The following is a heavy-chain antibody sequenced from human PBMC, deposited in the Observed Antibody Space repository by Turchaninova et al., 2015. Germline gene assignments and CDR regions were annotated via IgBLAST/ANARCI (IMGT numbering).Heavy chain of an antibody. CDR3: ARIRGYNYNPTGHFDY. Sequence: QLQLQESGPGLVKPSETLSLTCTVSGGSISSRNYYWGWIRQPPEKGLEWIGNIYFSGSTYYHPSLKSRVTISVDTSKSHVSLKLSSVTVADTAVYYCARIRGYNYNPTGHFDYWGQGALVTVSS. J-gene: IGHJ4*02. CDR2: IYFSGST. CDR1: GGSISSRNYY. D-gene: IGHD3-16*01. V-gene: IGHV4-39*01.